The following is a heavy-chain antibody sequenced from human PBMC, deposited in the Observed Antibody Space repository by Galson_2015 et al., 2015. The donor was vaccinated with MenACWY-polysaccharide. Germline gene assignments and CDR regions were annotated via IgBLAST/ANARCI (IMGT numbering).Heavy chain of an antibody. V-gene: IGHV3-7*01. Sequence: SLRLSCAVSGFPFSGSWMTWIRQAPGRGLEWVATIKQSGTEIYYVDSLEGRFTVSRDNAKNSLYLQMNSLRDEDTAVYYCARARSWSGYFAFDFWGQGTMVTVSS. CDR1: GFPFSGSW. CDR3: ARARSWSGYFAFDF. D-gene: IGHD3-3*01. J-gene: IGHJ3*01. CDR2: IKQSGTEI.